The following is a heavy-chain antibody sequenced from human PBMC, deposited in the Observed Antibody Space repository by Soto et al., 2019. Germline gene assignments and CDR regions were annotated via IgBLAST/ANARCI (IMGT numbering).Heavy chain of an antibody. CDR2: ISYDGSNK. D-gene: IGHD6-13*01. CDR1: GFTFSSYG. CDR3: AKDRELVRGEYFQH. J-gene: IGHJ1*01. Sequence: QVQLVESGGGVVQPGRSLRLSCAASGFTFSSYGMHWVRQAPGKGLEWVAVISYDGSNKYYVDSVKGRFTISRDNSKNTLYLQMNSLRAEDTAVYYCAKDRELVRGEYFQHWGQGTLVTVSS. V-gene: IGHV3-30*18.